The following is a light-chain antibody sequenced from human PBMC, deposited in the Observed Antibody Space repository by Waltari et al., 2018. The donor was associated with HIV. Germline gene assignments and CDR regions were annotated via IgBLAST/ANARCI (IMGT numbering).Light chain of an antibody. CDR3: QQYNNWPPYT. V-gene: IGKV3-15*01. J-gene: IGKJ2*01. CDR2: GAS. Sequence: EVELSQSPATLAASLGESATRSCRASQSVSSNLAWYQQKPGQAPSPLIYGASTRAPGIPARFSGSGSGTEFTLTISSLQSEDFAVYYCQQYNNWPPYTFGQGTKLEIK. CDR1: QSVSSN.